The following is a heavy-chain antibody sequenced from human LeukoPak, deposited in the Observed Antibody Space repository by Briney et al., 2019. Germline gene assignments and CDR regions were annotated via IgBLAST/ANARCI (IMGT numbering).Heavy chain of an antibody. J-gene: IGHJ6*02. CDR1: GGSISSGSYY. CDR3: ARVRVRGVIRYYYGMDV. V-gene: IGHV4-61*02. D-gene: IGHD3-10*01. CDR2: IYSTGIT. Sequence: SQTLSLTCTVSGGSISSGSYYWSWIRQPAGKGPEWIGRIYSTGITKYNPSLKSRVIISVDTSKNQFSLKLNSVTAADTAVYYCARVRVRGVIRYYYGMDVWGQGTTVTVSS.